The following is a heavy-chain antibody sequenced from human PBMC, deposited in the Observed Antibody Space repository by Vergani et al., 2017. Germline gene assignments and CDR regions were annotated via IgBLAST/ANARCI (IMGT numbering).Heavy chain of an antibody. D-gene: IGHD4-17*01. CDR1: SFSVSSHY. Sequence: EVQLLESGGGLVQPGGSLRLSCAASSFSVSSHYSTWVRQAPGKGLEWVSTINLGGRTSYADSVKGRLTLTRDDSQNTLHLQMNSLRPEDTAVYYCARGMTTETTDLDGFDIWGQGTMVSVSS. CDR2: INLGGRT. CDR3: ARGMTTETTDLDGFDI. J-gene: IGHJ3*02. V-gene: IGHV3-66*02.